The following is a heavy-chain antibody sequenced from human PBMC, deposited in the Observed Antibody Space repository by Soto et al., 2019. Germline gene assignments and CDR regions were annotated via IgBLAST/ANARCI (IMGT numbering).Heavy chain of an antibody. J-gene: IGHJ4*02. CDR3: ARDTTIFGVVSTGDY. CDR1: GFTFSSYS. Sequence: GGSLRLSCAASGFTFSSYSMNWVRQAPGKGLEWVSSISSSSSYIYYADSVKGRFTISRDNAKNSLYLQMNSLRAEDTAVYYCARDTTIFGVVSTGDYWGQGTLVTVSS. CDR2: ISSSSSYI. D-gene: IGHD3-3*01. V-gene: IGHV3-21*01.